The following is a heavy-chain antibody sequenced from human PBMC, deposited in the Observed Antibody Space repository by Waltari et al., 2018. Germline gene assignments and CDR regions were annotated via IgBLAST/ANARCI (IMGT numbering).Heavy chain of an antibody. CDR2: IIPMFGTT. CDR1: AVTFRSSA. V-gene: IGHV1-69*13. CDR3: ARDPPGRGYYHTYYMDV. J-gene: IGHJ6*03. D-gene: IGHD2-8*02. Sequence: QVQLVQSGAEVKKPGSSVKVTCKAFAVTFRSSALTWLRQAPGQGLEWMGRIIPMFGTTNYAQKFQGRVTITADKSTSTAYMELSGLRSEDTAVYYCARDPPGRGYYHTYYMDVWGKGTTVTISS.